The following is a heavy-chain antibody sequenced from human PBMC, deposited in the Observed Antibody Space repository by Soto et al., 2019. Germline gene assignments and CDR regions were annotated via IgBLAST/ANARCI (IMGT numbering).Heavy chain of an antibody. CDR2: IIPIFGTA. CDR1: GGTFSSYA. J-gene: IGHJ5*02. D-gene: IGHD6-13*01. Sequence: SVKVSCKASGGTFSSYAISWVRQAPGQGLGWMGGIIPIFGTANYAQKFQGRVTITADKSTSTAYMELSSLRSEDTAVYYCARDSGGSSWYNWFDPWGQGTLVTVSS. CDR3: ARDSGGSSWYNWFDP. V-gene: IGHV1-69*06.